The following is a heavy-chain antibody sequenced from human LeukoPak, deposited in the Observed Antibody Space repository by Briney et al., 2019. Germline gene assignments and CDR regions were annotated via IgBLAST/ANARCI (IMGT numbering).Heavy chain of an antibody. D-gene: IGHD3-16*01. Sequence: SETLSLTCAVYGGSFSAYYWSWIRQPPGKGLEWIGGINHSGSTNYNPSLKSRVTISVDRSKNQFSLKLRSVTAADTAVYYCARGELRLYYYYGMDVWGQGTTVTVSS. V-gene: IGHV4-34*01. CDR2: INHSGST. J-gene: IGHJ6*02. CDR1: GGSFSAYY. CDR3: ARGELRLYYYYGMDV.